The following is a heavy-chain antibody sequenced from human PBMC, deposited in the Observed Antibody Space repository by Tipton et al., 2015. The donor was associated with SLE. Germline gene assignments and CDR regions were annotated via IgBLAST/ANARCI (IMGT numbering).Heavy chain of an antibody. CDR1: GGSISSGSYY. J-gene: IGHJ4*02. V-gene: IGHV4-61*10. CDR3: ARDYEYYDSSGYYNYLDY. Sequence: GLVKPSETLSLTCTVSGGSISSGSYYWSWIRQPAGKGLEWIGSIYHSGSTYYNPSLKSRVTISVDTSKNQFSLKLSSVTAADTAVYYCARDYEYYDSSGYYNYLDYWGQGTLVTVSS. D-gene: IGHD3-22*01. CDR2: IYHSGST.